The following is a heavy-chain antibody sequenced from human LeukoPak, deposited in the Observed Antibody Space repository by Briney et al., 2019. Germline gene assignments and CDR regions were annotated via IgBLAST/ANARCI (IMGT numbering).Heavy chain of an antibody. D-gene: IGHD3-22*01. Sequence: GGSLRLSCAASGFTFSSYSMNWVRQAPGKGLEWVSYISSSSSTIYYADSVKGRFTISRDNAKNSLYLQMNSLRAEDTAVYYCAGGGFYYYDSSGYPLDYWGQGTLVTVSS. CDR3: AGGGFYYYDSSGYPLDY. J-gene: IGHJ4*02. CDR2: ISSSSSTI. CDR1: GFTFSSYS. V-gene: IGHV3-48*01.